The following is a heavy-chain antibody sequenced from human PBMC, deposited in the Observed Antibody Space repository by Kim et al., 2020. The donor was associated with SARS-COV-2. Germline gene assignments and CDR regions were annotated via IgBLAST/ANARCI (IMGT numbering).Heavy chain of an antibody. CDR1: GYTFTSYG. D-gene: IGHD2-2*01. CDR3: ARVGVVVPAANPNYYYYGMDV. J-gene: IGHJ6*02. V-gene: IGHV1-18*01. CDR2: ISAYNGNT. Sequence: ASVKVSCKASGYTFTSYGISWVRQAPGQGLEWMGWISAYNGNTNYAQKLQGRVTMTTDTSTSTAYMELRSLRSDDTAVYYCARVGVVVPAANPNYYYYGMDVWAQGPTVTVSS.